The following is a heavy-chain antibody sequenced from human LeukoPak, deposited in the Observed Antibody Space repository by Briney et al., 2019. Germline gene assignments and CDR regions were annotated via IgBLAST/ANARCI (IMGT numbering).Heavy chain of an antibody. CDR1: GYTFTDYA. J-gene: IGHJ3*02. D-gene: IGHD3-10*01. CDR2: ISAYNGNT. CDR3: ARDGSMVRQDDAFDI. V-gene: IGHV1-18*01. Sequence: ASVKVSCKASGYTFTDYAISWVRQAPGQGLEWMGWISAYNGNTNYAQKLQGRVTMTTDTPTSTAYMELRSLRSDDTAVYYCARDGSMVRQDDAFDIWGQGTMVTVSS.